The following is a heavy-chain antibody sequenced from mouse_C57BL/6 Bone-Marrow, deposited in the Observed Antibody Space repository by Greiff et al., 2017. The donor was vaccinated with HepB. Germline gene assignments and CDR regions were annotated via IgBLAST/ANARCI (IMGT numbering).Heavy chain of an antibody. CDR1: GYSFNDYN. J-gene: IGHJ3*01. CDR2: INPNYGTT. Sequence: EVQLQQSGPELVKPGASVKISCKASGYSFNDYNMNWVKQSNGKSLEWIGVINPNYGTTSYNQKFKGKATLTVDQSSSTAYMQLNSLTSEDSAVYYCAREGAYYDYDERPWFAYWGQGTLVTVSA. D-gene: IGHD2-4*01. V-gene: IGHV1-39*01. CDR3: AREGAYYDYDERPWFAY.